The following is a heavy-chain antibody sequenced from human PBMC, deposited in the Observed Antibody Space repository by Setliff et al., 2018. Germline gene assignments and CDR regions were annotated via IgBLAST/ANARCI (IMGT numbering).Heavy chain of an antibody. V-gene: IGHV1-18*01. Sequence: ASVKVSCKASGYILTSSGITWVRQAPGQGLEWMGWISGFNGVTNYAQTFQGRITMATDTSTKMANMELSSLRSDDTAVYFCALTTLSLCSGGNCPNALDIWGQGTMVTVSS. CDR3: ALTTLSLCSGGNCPNALDI. J-gene: IGHJ3*02. CDR2: ISGFNGVT. CDR1: GYILTSSG. D-gene: IGHD2-15*01.